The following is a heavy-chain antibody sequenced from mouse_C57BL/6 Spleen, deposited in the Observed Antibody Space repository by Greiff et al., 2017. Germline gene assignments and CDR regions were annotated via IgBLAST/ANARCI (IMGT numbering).Heavy chain of an antibody. CDR2: IYPGDGDT. Sequence: VKLMESGPELVKPGASVKISCKASGYAFSSSWMNWVKQRPGKGLEWIGRIYPGDGDTNYNGKFKGKATLTADKSSSTAYMQLSSLTSEDSAVYFCARGGITTAYFDYWGQGTTLTVSS. J-gene: IGHJ2*01. D-gene: IGHD1-1*01. CDR1: GYAFSSSW. CDR3: ARGGITTAYFDY. V-gene: IGHV1-82*01.